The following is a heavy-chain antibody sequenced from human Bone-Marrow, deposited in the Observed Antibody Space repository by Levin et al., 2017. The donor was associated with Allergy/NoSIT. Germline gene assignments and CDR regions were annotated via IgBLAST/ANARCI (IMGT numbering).Heavy chain of an antibody. CDR2: IYSGGST. D-gene: IGHD3-10*01. CDR1: GFTVSSNY. Sequence: LSLTCAASGFTVSSNYMSWVRQAPGKGPEWVSVIYSGGSTYYADSVKGRFTISRDNSKNTLYLQMNSLRAEDTSVYYCARGWFGELLSHWGQGTLVTVSS. CDR3: ARGWFGELLSH. J-gene: IGHJ4*02. V-gene: IGHV3-53*01.